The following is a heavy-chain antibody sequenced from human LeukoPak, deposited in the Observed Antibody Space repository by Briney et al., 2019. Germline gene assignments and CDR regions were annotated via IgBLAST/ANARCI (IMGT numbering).Heavy chain of an antibody. Sequence: GGSLRLSCAASGFTFSSYAMSWVRQAPGKGLEWVSAISGSGGSTYYADSVKSRFTISRDNSKNTLYLQMNSLRAEDTAVYYCAKDSRGGLYDFWSGYPTAWGQGTLVTVSS. J-gene: IGHJ5*02. CDR1: GFTFSSYA. CDR2: ISGSGGST. CDR3: AKDSRGGLYDFWSGYPTA. D-gene: IGHD3-3*01. V-gene: IGHV3-23*01.